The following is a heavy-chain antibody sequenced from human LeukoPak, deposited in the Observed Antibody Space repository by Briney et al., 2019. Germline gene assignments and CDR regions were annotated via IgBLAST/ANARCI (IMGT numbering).Heavy chain of an antibody. V-gene: IGHV4-4*02. J-gene: IGHJ4*02. CDR1: GGSIRSSNW. Sequence: PSETLSLTCAVSGGSIRSSNWWSWVRQPPGKGLEWIGEIYHSGSTNYNPSLKSRVTISVDKSKNQFSLKLSSVTAADTAVYYCARDCGGSYAFDYWGQGTLVTVSS. D-gene: IGHD1-26*01. CDR2: IYHSGST. CDR3: ARDCGGSYAFDY.